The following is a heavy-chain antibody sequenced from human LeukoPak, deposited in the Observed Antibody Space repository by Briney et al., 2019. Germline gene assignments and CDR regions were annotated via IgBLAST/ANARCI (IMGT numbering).Heavy chain of an antibody. J-gene: IGHJ3*02. CDR1: GGSISSGGYS. D-gene: IGHD5-12*01. V-gene: IGHV4-30-2*01. Sequence: PSQTLSLTCAVSGGSISSGGYSWSWIRQPPGKGLEWIGYIYHSGSTYYNPSLKSRVTISVDRSKNQFSLKLSSVTAADTAVYYCARASPDYSGYALRRDPHAFDTWGQGTMVTVSS. CDR3: ARASPDYSGYALRRDPHAFDT. CDR2: IYHSGST.